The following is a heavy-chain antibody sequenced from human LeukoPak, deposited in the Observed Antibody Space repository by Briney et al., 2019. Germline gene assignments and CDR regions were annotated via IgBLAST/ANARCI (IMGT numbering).Heavy chain of an antibody. CDR2: ISAYNGNT. V-gene: IGHV1-18*01. Sequence: ASVKVSCKASGYTFTSYGISWVRQAPGQGLERMGWISAYNGNTNYAQKLQGRVTMTTDTSTSTAYMELRSLRSDDTAVYYCAREDRGSGWYEVEDYWGQGTLVTVSS. J-gene: IGHJ4*02. CDR1: GYTFTSYG. CDR3: AREDRGSGWYEVEDY. D-gene: IGHD6-19*01.